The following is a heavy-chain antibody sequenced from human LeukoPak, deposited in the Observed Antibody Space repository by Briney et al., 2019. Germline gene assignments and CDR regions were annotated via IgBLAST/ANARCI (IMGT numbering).Heavy chain of an antibody. CDR1: GYTFTDYC. CDR3: ARDHDYGPCEGPAALDY. D-gene: IGHD4-17*01. CDR2: ASPSDGTT. V-gene: IGHV1-46*01. J-gene: IGHJ4*02. Sequence: GASVKVSCKAFGYTFTDYCMHRVRQARGQGLEWMGVASPSDGTTTYAQKFQGRVTVTRDTSTSTVYMELTSLRSEDTAMYYCARDHDYGPCEGPAALDYWGQGTLVTVSS.